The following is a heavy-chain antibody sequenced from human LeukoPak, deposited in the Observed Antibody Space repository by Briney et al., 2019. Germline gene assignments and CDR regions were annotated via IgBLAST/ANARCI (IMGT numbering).Heavy chain of an antibody. CDR3: AKSSDIAAAGMEDY. CDR1: GFTFSSYG. Sequence: GGSLRLSCAASGFTFSSYGMHWVRQAPGKGLEWVAVISYDGSNKYYADSVKGRFTISRDNSKNTLYLQMNSLRAEVTAVYYCAKSSDIAAAGMEDYWGQGTLVTVSS. CDR2: ISYDGSNK. D-gene: IGHD6-13*01. J-gene: IGHJ4*02. V-gene: IGHV3-30*18.